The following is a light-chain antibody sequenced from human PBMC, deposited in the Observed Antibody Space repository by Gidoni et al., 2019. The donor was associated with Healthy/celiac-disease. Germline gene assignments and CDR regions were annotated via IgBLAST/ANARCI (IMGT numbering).Light chain of an antibody. J-gene: IGKJ2*01. V-gene: IGKV3-11*01. CDR3: QHRSNWPT. CDR2: ASS. Sequence: IVLTQSPATLSLSPGERATLSSRARQSVSRYLAWYQQKPGQAPRLLFYASSNRHAGIPARFSGSGSGTDFTLTISSLAAEYFAVYYCQHRSNWPTFGQGTKLEIK. CDR1: QSVSRY.